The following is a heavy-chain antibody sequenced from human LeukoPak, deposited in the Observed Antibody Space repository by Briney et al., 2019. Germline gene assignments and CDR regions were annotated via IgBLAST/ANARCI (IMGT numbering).Heavy chain of an antibody. CDR2: IYNSGSA. CDR1: GGSITTYR. V-gene: IGHV4-59*01. Sequence: SETLSLTCSVSGGSITTYRWSWIRQPPGKGLEWIGYIYNSGSANYKPSLKSRLTISVDTSKNHFSLKLSSVTAADTAVYYCARAPLTGHCYFDLWGRGTLVTVSS. CDR3: ARAPLTGHCYFDL. J-gene: IGHJ2*01. D-gene: IGHD3-9*01.